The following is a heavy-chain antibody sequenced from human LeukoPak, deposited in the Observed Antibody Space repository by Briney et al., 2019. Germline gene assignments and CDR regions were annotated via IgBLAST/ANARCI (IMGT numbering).Heavy chain of an antibody. CDR1: GFNFNTYA. CDR3: AKVFQLVPDS. J-gene: IGHJ5*01. CDR2: VSGSGSST. Sequence: GGSLRLSCAASGFNFNTYAMTWVRQAPGKGLEWVSTVSGSGSSTYYADSVKGRFTISRDSSKNTLYLQMNSLKAEDTAVYYCAKVFQLVPDSWGQGTLVTVSS. D-gene: IGHD6-13*01. V-gene: IGHV3-23*01.